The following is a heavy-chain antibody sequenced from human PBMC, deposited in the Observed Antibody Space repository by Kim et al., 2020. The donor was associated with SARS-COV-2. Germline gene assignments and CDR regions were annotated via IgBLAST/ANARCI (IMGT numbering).Heavy chain of an antibody. CDR3: ARSPYPPLRLAYYDYGMDV. J-gene: IGHJ6*04. V-gene: IGHV3-66*01. Sequence: GRFTIARDNSKNTLYLQMTSLTADDTAVYYCARSPYPPLRLAYYDYGMDVWGKGTTVTVSS. D-gene: IGHD6-25*01.